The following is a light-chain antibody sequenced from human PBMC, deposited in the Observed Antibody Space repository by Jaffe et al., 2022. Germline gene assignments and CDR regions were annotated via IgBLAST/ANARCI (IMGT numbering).Light chain of an antibody. CDR1: SSDVGTYNH. Sequence: QSALTQPPSVSGSPGQSVTISCTGTSSDVGTYNHVSWYQQPPGTAPKLMIYGVNNRPSGVPDRFSGSKSGNTASLTISGLQAEDEADYYCNSYTGSDTWVFGGGTKLTVL. CDR2: GVN. V-gene: IGLV2-18*02. J-gene: IGLJ3*02. CDR3: NSYTGSDTWV.